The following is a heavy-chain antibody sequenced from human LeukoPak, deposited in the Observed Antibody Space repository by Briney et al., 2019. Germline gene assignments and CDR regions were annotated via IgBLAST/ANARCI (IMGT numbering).Heavy chain of an antibody. J-gene: IGHJ4*01. CDR1: GFTFSHYG. D-gene: IGHD4-11*01. CDR3: ARDAQRGFDYSDSLRY. CDR2: IWSDASNQ. V-gene: IGHV3-33*01. Sequence: PGGSLRPSCTTSGFTFSHYGMHWVRQAPGKGLEWVAVIWSDASNQYYADSVKGRFTISRDDSQKTVYLQMNSLRPEDTAVYYCARDAQRGFDYSDSLRYWGHGALVTV.